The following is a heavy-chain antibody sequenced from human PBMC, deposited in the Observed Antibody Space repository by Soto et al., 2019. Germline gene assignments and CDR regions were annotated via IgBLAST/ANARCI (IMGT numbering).Heavy chain of an antibody. CDR2: IYYSGST. CDR1: GGYIISYY. Sequence: PSETMSVTSTVAGGYIISYYWSWIRQNTGKGLEWIGYIYYSGSTNYNPSLKSRVTISVDTSKNQFSLKLSSVTAADTAVYYCARTPSWVWFGEKVIKDNWFDPWGQGTLVTVSS. D-gene: IGHD3-10*01. J-gene: IGHJ5*02. CDR3: ARTPSWVWFGEKVIKDNWFDP. V-gene: IGHV4-59*01.